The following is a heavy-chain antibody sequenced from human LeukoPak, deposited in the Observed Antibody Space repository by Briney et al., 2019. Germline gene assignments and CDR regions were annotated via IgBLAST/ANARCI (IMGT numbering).Heavy chain of an antibody. V-gene: IGHV4-59*13. CDR3: AKFTVRVVPAAMGRRINYYYGMDV. Sequence: SETLSLTCTVSGGSISSYYWSWIRQPPGKGLEWIGYIYYSGSTNYNPSLKSRVTISVDTSKNQFSLKLSSVTAADTAVYYCAKFTVRVVPAAMGRRINYYYGMDVWGQGTTVTVSS. CDR2: IYYSGST. CDR1: GGSISSYY. D-gene: IGHD2-2*01. J-gene: IGHJ6*02.